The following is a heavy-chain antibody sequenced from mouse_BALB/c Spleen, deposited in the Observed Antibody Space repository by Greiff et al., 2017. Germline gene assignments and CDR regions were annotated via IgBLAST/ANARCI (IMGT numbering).Heavy chain of an antibody. J-gene: IGHJ2*01. CDR1: GYSITSDYA. CDR2: ISYSGST. D-gene: IGHD4-1*01. Sequence: EVQLVESGPGLVKPSQSLSLTCTVTGYSITSDYAWNWIRQFPGNKLEWMGYISYSGSTSYNPSLKSRISITRDTSKNQFFLQLNSVTTEDTATYYCARSSWDYFDYWGQGTTLTVSS. V-gene: IGHV3-2*02. CDR3: ARSSWDYFDY.